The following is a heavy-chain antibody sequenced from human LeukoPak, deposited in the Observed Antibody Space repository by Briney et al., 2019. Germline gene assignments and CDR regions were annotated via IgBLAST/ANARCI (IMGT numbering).Heavy chain of an antibody. J-gene: IGHJ4*02. V-gene: IGHV3-33*06. CDR3: AKSPYSSGWGVDY. CDR1: GFTFSSYG. CDR2: IWFDGSNK. D-gene: IGHD6-19*01. Sequence: GGSLRLSCAASGFTFSSYGMHWVRRAPGKGLEWVAGIWFDGSNKYYADSVKGRFTISRDNSKNTLYLQMNSLRAEDTAVYYCAKSPYSSGWGVDYWGQGTLVTVSS.